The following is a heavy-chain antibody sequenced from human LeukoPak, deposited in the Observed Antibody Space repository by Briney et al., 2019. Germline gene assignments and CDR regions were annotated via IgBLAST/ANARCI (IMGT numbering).Heavy chain of an antibody. Sequence: GGSLRLSCAASGFSFSSYAMSRVRQALGKGLEWVSAISGSGGSTYYADSVKGRFTISRDNSKNTLYLQMNSLRAEDTAIYFCAKDRIAVASYFDYWGQGTLVTVSS. CDR3: AKDRIAVASYFDY. V-gene: IGHV3-23*01. J-gene: IGHJ4*02. D-gene: IGHD6-19*01. CDR1: GFSFSSYA. CDR2: ISGSGGST.